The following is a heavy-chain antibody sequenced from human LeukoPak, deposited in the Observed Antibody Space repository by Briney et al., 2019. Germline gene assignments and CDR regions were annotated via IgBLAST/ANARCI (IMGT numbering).Heavy chain of an antibody. CDR3: ARFGRKQLVTIWGDWFDP. D-gene: IGHD6-13*01. CDR1: GGSISSSSYY. J-gene: IGHJ5*02. CDR2: IYYSGST. Sequence: SETLSLTSTVSGGSISSSSYYWGWIRQPPGRGLEWIGSIYYSGSTYYNPSLKSRVTISVDTSKNQFSLKLSSVTAADTAVYYCARFGRKQLVTIWGDWFDPWGQGALVTVSS. V-gene: IGHV4-39*07.